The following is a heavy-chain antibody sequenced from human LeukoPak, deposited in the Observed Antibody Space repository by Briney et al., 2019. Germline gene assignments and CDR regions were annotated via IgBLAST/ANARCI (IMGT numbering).Heavy chain of an antibody. Sequence: PGGSLRLSCVASGFTFDGYGMSWVRQAPEKGLEWVSSINSNGASTAYVDSVKGRFTISRDNAKNSLYLQMNSLRAEDTALYYCVRYDFWSGAKGGGYWGQGTQVTVSS. CDR3: VRYDFWSGAKGGGY. J-gene: IGHJ4*02. V-gene: IGHV3-20*04. CDR1: GFTFDGYG. D-gene: IGHD3-3*01. CDR2: INSNGAST.